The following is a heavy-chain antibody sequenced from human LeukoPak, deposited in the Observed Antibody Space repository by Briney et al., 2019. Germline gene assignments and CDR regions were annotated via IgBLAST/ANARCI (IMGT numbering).Heavy chain of an antibody. V-gene: IGHV1-2*02. Sequence: ASGKVSCKASGYTFTGYYMHWVRQAPGQGLEWMGWTNPNSGGTNYAQKFQGRVTMTRDTSISTAYMELSRLRSDDTAVYYCARRGVRAIPAAHFDYWGQGTLVTVSS. D-gene: IGHD2-2*01. CDR1: GYTFTGYY. J-gene: IGHJ4*02. CDR2: TNPNSGGT. CDR3: ARRGVRAIPAAHFDY.